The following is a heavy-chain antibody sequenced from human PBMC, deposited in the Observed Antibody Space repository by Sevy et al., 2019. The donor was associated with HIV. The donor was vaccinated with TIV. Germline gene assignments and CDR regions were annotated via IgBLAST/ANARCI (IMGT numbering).Heavy chain of an antibody. V-gene: IGHV1-18*01. CDR2: ISGYNGNT. Sequence: ASVKVSCKASGYTFTNYGITWVRQAPGQGLEWMGWISGYNGNTEYAQKFQDRVTMTTDTATSTAYLELRSLRSDDTAVYYCARDEAFSLIIVDLDYWGLGTPVTVSS. J-gene: IGHJ4*02. CDR1: GYTFTNYG. CDR3: ARDEAFSLIIVDLDY. D-gene: IGHD3-22*01.